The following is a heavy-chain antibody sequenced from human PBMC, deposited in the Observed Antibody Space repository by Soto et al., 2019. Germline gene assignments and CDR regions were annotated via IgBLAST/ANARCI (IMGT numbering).Heavy chain of an antibody. CDR1: GGSFSGYY. D-gene: IGHD3-3*01. Sequence: PSETLSLTCAVYGGSFSGYYWSWIRQPPGKGLEWIGEINHSGSTNYNPSLKSRVTISVDTSKNQFSLKLSSVTAADTAVYYCARGYWSYDFWSGYYPYYFDYWGQGTLVTVSS. CDR2: INHSGST. CDR3: ARGYWSYDFWSGYYPYYFDY. J-gene: IGHJ4*02. V-gene: IGHV4-34*01.